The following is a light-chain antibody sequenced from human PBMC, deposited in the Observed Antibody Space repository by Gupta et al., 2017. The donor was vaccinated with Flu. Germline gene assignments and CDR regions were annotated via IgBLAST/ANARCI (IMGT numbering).Light chain of an antibody. Sequence: QSALTQPRPVAGSPGQSVTVSRTGTSSDVGNYDFVSWYQQHPGKAPKLLIYEVTKRPSGVPDRFSGSKSGNTASLSISGLQADDEAEYYCSSYAGSYTLVFGGGTKLTVL. CDR2: EVT. J-gene: IGLJ3*02. V-gene: IGLV2-11*01. CDR3: SSYAGSYTLV. CDR1: SSDVGNYDF.